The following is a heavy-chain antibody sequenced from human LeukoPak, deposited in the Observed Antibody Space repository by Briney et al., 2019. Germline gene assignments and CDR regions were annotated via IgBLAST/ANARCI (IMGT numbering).Heavy chain of an antibody. CDR2: MDPSGSQK. J-gene: IGHJ4*02. Sequence: GGSLRLSCAASEFTFSSYAMSWVRQAPGKGLEWVANMDPSGSQKRYVDSVKGRFTISKDSPGTSVYLEMYSLRAEDTAIYYCAIWTSGNYWGQGTRVTVSS. V-gene: IGHV3-7*01. D-gene: IGHD1-1*01. CDR3: AIWTSGNY. CDR1: EFTFSSYA.